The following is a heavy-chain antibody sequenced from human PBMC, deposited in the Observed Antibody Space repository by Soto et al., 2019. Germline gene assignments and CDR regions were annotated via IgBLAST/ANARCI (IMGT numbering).Heavy chain of an antibody. CDR3: ATPGIAVAGSFDI. CDR2: IYHSGST. Sequence: ETLSLPCAVSSGSISSSNWWSWVRQPPGKGLEWIGEIYHSGSTNYNPSLKSQVTISVDKSKYQFSLKLSSVTAAATAVYYCATPGIAVAGSFDIWGQGTMVTVSS. D-gene: IGHD6-19*01. J-gene: IGHJ3*02. CDR1: SGSISSSNW. V-gene: IGHV4-4*02.